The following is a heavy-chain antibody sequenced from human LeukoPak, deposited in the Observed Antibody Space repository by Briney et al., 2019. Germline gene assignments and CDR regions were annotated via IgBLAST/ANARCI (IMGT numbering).Heavy chain of an antibody. Sequence: DSVKVSCKVSGYTLTELSMHWVRQAPGKGLEWMGGFDPEGGETIYAQKFQGRVTMTEDTSTDTAYMELSSLRSEDTAVYYCATDLGSTRDSYFDYWGQGTLVTVSS. CDR3: ATDLGSTRDSYFDY. CDR2: FDPEGGET. D-gene: IGHD2-2*01. J-gene: IGHJ4*02. CDR1: GYTLTELS. V-gene: IGHV1-24*01.